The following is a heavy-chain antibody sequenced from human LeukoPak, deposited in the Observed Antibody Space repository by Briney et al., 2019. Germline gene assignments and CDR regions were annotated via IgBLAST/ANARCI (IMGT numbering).Heavy chain of an antibody. J-gene: IGHJ4*02. CDR2: IWYDGSNK. D-gene: IGHD3-22*01. CDR3: AKDLNYYDSSGYDD. Sequence: GGSLRLSCAASGFTFSSYGMHWVRQAPGKGLEWVAVIWYDGSNKYYADSVKGRFTISRDNSKNTLYLQMNSLRAEDTAVYYCAKDLNYYDSSGYDDWGQGTLVTVSS. V-gene: IGHV3-33*06. CDR1: GFTFSSYG.